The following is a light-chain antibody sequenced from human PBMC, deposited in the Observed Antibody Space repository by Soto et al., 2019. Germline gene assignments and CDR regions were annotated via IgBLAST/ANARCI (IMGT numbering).Light chain of an antibody. Sequence: QSALTQPASVSGSPGQSITISCTGTSSDVGGYNYVFWYQQHPGKAPKLMIYEVTNRPSGVSNRFSGSKSGNTASLTISGLQAEDEADYYCSSYTSNNTWVFGGGTKVIVL. CDR3: SSYTSNNTWV. CDR1: SSDVGGYNY. CDR2: EVT. J-gene: IGLJ3*02. V-gene: IGLV2-14*01.